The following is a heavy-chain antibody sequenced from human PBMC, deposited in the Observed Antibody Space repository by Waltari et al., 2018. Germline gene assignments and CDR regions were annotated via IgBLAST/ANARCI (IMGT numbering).Heavy chain of an antibody. CDR1: GDSVSNNYW. J-gene: IGHJ4*02. D-gene: IGHD1-26*01. CDR2: IHGTGKT. Sequence: QLQLQQSGPGLVQPSASLFLSCAVSGDSVSNNYWWSWVRQPPGKGLEWIGQIHGTGKTNYNPSLESRVTVSRDTSNNQFSLRVTSPTAADTAVYFCARDRGRGLYLDSWGQGTLVTVS. CDR3: ARDRGRGLYLDS. V-gene: IGHV4-4*02.